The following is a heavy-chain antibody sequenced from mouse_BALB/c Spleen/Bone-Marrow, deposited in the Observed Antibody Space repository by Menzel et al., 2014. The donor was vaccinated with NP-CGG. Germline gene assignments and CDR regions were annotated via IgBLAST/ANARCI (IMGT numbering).Heavy chain of an antibody. CDR3: ARPRYYGSIFAY. Sequence: VQLQQSGGGLVQPGGSLKLSCAASGFDFSRYYMSWVRQAPGKGLEWIGEINPDSSPINYTPSPKDKFIISRDNAKNTLYLQMSKVRSEDTALYYCARPRYYGSIFAYWGQGTLVTVSA. D-gene: IGHD1-1*01. J-gene: IGHJ3*01. CDR1: GFDFSRYY. CDR2: INPDSSPI. V-gene: IGHV4-1*02.